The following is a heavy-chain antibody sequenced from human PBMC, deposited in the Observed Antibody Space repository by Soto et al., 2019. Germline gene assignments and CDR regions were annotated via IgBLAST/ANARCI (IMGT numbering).Heavy chain of an antibody. CDR2: ISRSSTGI. J-gene: IGHJ6*01. CDR3: ARAVTWGLDV. V-gene: IGHV3-48*02. CDR1: GFTFSLYS. Sequence: EVQLVESGGGLVQPGGSLRLSCAASGFTFSLYSMSWVRQAPGKGLEWVSYISRSSTGIHYADSVKGRFTISRDDVTNSMHLQMNSLRDGETAVYYCARAVTWGLDVWGQGTTV. D-gene: IGHD3-10*01.